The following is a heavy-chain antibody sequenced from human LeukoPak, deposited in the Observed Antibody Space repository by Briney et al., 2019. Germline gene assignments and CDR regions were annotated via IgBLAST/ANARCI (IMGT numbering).Heavy chain of an antibody. J-gene: IGHJ4*02. V-gene: IGHV3-21*04. CDR2: ISSSSSYI. CDR1: GFTFSSYS. D-gene: IGHD3-10*01. CDR3: AKVTYGSGTYGAFDY. Sequence: GGSLRLSCAASGFTFSSYSMNWVRQAPGKGLEWVSSISSSSSYIYYADSVKGRFTISRDNAKNTLYLQMNSLRAEDTAVYYCAKVTYGSGTYGAFDYWGQGTLVTVSS.